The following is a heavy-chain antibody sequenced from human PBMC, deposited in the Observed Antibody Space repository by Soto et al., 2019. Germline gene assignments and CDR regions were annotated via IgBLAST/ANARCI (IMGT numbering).Heavy chain of an antibody. CDR2: IYHSGST. V-gene: IGHV4-30-2*01. CDR1: VGSISIGGNS. D-gene: IGHD6-6*01. J-gene: IGHJ6*01. Sequence: SETLCISSDFSVGSISIGGNSMSWIRQPPGKGLQWIGYIYHSGSTYYNPSLKSRVTISVDRSKNQFSLKLSSVTAADTAVYYCAAFGYSSSSSRAVTDVWGQGTTVTGSS. CDR3: AAFGYSSSSSRAVTDV.